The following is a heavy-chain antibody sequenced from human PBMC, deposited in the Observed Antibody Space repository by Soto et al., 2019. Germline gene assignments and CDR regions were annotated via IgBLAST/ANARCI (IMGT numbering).Heavy chain of an antibody. CDR2: IYYSGST. V-gene: IGHV4-59*08. J-gene: IGHJ4*02. CDR3: ARHLDYYDSSGYYPHFDY. Sequence: SETLSLTCTVSGGSISSYYWSWIRQPPGKGLEWIGYIYYSGSTNYNPSLKSRVTISVDTSKNQFSLKLSSVTAADTAVYYCARHLDYYDSSGYYPHFDYWGQGTLVTVSS. CDR1: GGSISSYY. D-gene: IGHD3-22*01.